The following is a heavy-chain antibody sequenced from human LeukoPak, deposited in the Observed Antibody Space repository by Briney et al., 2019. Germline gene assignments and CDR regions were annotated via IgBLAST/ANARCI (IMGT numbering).Heavy chain of an antibody. V-gene: IGHV3-21*01. CDR3: ARDAYYYDSSGYYYGY. Sequence: GGSLRFSCAASGFTFSSYSMNWVRQAPGKGLEWVSSISSSSSYIYYADSVKGRFTTSRDNAKNSLYLQMNSLRAEDTAVYCCARDAYYYDSSGYYYGYWGQGTLVTVSS. J-gene: IGHJ4*02. CDR2: ISSSSSYI. CDR1: GFTFSSYS. D-gene: IGHD3-22*01.